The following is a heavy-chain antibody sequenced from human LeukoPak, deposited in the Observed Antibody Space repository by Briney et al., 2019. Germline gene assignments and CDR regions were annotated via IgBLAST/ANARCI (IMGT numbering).Heavy chain of an antibody. J-gene: IGHJ5*02. V-gene: IGHV1-69*13. CDR2: NIPIFGTA. D-gene: IGHD6-19*01. Sequence: GASGKFSCKASGGTFSSYAISWVRQAPGQGLEWMGRNIPIFGTANYAQKLQGRVTITAEESTSTANRELSSLRSDDTAVYYCARVDSSGWLFDPWGQGTLVTVSS. CDR1: GGTFSSYA. CDR3: ARVDSSGWLFDP.